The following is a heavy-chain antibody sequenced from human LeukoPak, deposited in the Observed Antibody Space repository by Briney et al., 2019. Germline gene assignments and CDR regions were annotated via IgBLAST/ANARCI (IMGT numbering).Heavy chain of an antibody. Sequence: PSETLSLTCTVSGGSISSGSYYWSWIRQPAGKGLEWIGRIYTSGSTNYNPSLKSRVTISVDTSKNQFSLKLSSVTAADTAVYYCARSAYTRRFDPWGQGTLVTVSS. V-gene: IGHV4-61*02. CDR3: ARSAYTRRFDP. J-gene: IGHJ5*02. CDR2: IYTSGST. CDR1: GGSISSGSYY. D-gene: IGHD1-14*01.